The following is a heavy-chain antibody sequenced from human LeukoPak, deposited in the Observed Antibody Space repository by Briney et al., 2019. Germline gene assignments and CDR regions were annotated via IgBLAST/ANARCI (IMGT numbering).Heavy chain of an antibody. Sequence: GGSLRLSCAASGFTFSSYGMHWVRQAPGKGLEWVAFIRYDGSNKYYADSVKGRFTISRDNSKNTLYLQMNSLRAEDTAVYYCAKDILWFRELVYGLIDYWGQGTLVTVSS. V-gene: IGHV3-30*02. CDR2: IRYDGSNK. J-gene: IGHJ4*02. CDR3: AKDILWFRELVYGLIDY. D-gene: IGHD3-10*01. CDR1: GFTFSSYG.